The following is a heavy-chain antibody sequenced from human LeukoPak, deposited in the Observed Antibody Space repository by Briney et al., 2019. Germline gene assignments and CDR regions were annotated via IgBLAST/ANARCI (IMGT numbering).Heavy chain of an antibody. J-gene: IGHJ4*02. Sequence: ASVKVSCKASGYTFTSYYMHWVRQAPGQGLEWMGIINPSGGSTRYAQKFQGRVTMTRDTSTSTVYMELSSLRSEDTAVYYCATLSDRLVLRSSETRPRLDYGGNLSGYWGQGTLVTVSS. CDR2: INPSGGST. V-gene: IGHV1-46*01. D-gene: IGHD4-23*01. CDR1: GYTFTSYY. CDR3: ATLSDRLVLRSSETRPRLDYGGNLSGY.